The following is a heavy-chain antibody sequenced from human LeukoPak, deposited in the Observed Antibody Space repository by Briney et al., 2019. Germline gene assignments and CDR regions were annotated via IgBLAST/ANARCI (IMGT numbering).Heavy chain of an antibody. Sequence: GGSLRLSCAASGFTFSSYWMSWVRQAPGKGLEWVANIKQDGSEKYYVDSVKGRFTISRDNAKNSLYLQMNSPRAEDTAVYYCARGSRDGLLSPIDYWGQGTLVTVSS. CDR2: IKQDGSEK. CDR1: GFTFSSYW. CDR3: ARGSRDGLLSPIDY. V-gene: IGHV3-7*03. D-gene: IGHD2/OR15-2a*01. J-gene: IGHJ4*02.